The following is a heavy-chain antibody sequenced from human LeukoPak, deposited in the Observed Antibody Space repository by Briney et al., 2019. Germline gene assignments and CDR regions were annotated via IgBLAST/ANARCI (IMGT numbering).Heavy chain of an antibody. CDR2: IYIGGST. CDR3: AKAVAGTTIFLDY. CDR1: GFIVGSNY. Sequence: GGSLRLSCAASGFIVGSNYISWVRQAPGKGLEWVSVIYIGGSTYYADSVKGRFTISRDNSKNMVYLQMTSLRAEDTAVYYCAKAVAGTTIFLDYWGQGTLVTVSS. V-gene: IGHV3-66*01. D-gene: IGHD1-7*01. J-gene: IGHJ4*02.